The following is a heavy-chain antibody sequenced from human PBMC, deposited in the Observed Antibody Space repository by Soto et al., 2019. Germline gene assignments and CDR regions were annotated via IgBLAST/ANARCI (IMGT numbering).Heavy chain of an antibody. CDR2: IIPIFGTA. V-gene: IGHV1-69*13. CDR3: ARGDSGTSTIGIYYFDY. Sequence: GASVKVSCKASGGTFSSYAISWVRQAPGQGLEWMGGIIPIFGTANYAQKFQGRVTITADESTSTAYMELSSLRSEDTAVYYCARGDSGTSTIGIYYFDYWGQGTLVTVSS. CDR1: GGTFSSYA. J-gene: IGHJ4*02. D-gene: IGHD1-1*01.